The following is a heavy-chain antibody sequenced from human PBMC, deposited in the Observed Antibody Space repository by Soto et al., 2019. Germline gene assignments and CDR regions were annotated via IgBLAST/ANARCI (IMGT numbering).Heavy chain of an antibody. J-gene: IGHJ6*01. CDR2: ISYSGST. V-gene: IGHV4-59*01. D-gene: IGHD2-2*01. Sequence: PSETLSLTCRISGGSISSYYWNWIRQAPGKGLEWIGFISYSGSTNYNPALTSRVTISVDTSKDQISRRLNSVTAADTAVYYCARVQSTSWGYYYAVDVWGQGTTVTVSS. CDR3: ARVQSTSWGYYYAVDV. CDR1: GGSISSYY.